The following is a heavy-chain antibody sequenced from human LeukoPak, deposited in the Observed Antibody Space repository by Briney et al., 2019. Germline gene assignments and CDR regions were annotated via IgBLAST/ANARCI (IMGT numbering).Heavy chain of an antibody. D-gene: IGHD3-9*01. Sequence: PSETLSLTCAVSGASISSGGYSWSWIRQPPGKGLEWIGYIYHSGSSYYNPSLKSRVTISIDRSKNQFSLKLSSVTAADTAVYYCARAVGYYDILTGYSYYFDYWGQGTLVTVSS. J-gene: IGHJ4*02. CDR3: ARAVGYYDILTGYSYYFDY. CDR1: GASISSGGYS. V-gene: IGHV4-30-2*01. CDR2: IYHSGSS.